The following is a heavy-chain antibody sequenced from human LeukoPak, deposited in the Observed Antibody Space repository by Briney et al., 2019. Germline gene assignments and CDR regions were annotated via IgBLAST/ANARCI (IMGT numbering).Heavy chain of an antibody. CDR1: GFTFDDYA. CDR2: ISWNSGSI. Sequence: GGSLRLSCAASGFTFDDYAMHWVRQAPGKGLEWVSGISWNSGSIGYADSVKGRFTISRDNAKNTLYLQMNSLRAEDTAVYYCARDEYSGYAGFDYWGQGTLVTVSS. CDR3: ARDEYSGYAGFDY. V-gene: IGHV3-9*01. D-gene: IGHD5-12*01. J-gene: IGHJ4*02.